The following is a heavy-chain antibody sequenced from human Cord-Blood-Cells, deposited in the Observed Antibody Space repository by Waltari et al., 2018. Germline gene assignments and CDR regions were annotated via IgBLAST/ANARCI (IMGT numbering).Heavy chain of an antibody. CDR1: GYTFTSYA. D-gene: IGHD3-22*01. V-gene: IGHV1-3*02. Sequence: QVQLVQSGAEVKKPGASVKVSCKASGYTFTSYAMHWVRPAPGQRLEWMGWSNAGNGNTKYSQEFQGRVTITRDTSASTAYMELSSLRSEDMAVYYCARDQNYYDSSGYYYSLDYWGQGTLVTVSS. CDR3: ARDQNYYDSSGYYYSLDY. CDR2: SNAGNGNT. J-gene: IGHJ4*02.